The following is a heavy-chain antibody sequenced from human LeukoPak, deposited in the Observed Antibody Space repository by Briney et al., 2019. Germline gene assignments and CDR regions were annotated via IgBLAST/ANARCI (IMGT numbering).Heavy chain of an antibody. Sequence: SETLSLTCTVSGDSISSGSYYWGWIRQPPGKGLEWIGSIYYSGNTYYSPSLKSRVTMSLDTSKNQFSLKLTSVTAADTAVYCCARHGPFWSAYSCIDYWGQGTLVTVSS. CDR1: GDSISSGSYY. CDR3: ARHGPFWSAYSCIDY. D-gene: IGHD3-3*01. J-gene: IGHJ4*02. CDR2: IYYSGNT. V-gene: IGHV4-39*01.